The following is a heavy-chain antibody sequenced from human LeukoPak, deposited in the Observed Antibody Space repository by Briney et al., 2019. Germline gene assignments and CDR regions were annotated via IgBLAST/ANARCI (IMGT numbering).Heavy chain of an antibody. V-gene: IGHV4-34*01. J-gene: IGHJ5*02. CDR3: ARVSSTSCYIGGWFDP. Sequence: PSETLSLTCAVYGGSFSGYYWSWIRQPPGKGREWIGEINHSGSTNYNPSLKSRVTISVDTSKNQFSLKLSSVTAADTAVYYCARVSSTSCYIGGWFDPWGQGTLVTVSS. CDR1: GGSFSGYY. D-gene: IGHD2-2*02. CDR2: INHSGST.